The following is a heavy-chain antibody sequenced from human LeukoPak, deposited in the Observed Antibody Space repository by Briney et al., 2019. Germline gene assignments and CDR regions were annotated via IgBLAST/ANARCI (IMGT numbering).Heavy chain of an antibody. D-gene: IGHD3-22*01. CDR1: GFTFSSYA. Sequence: GGSLRLSCAASGFTFSSYAMSWVRQAPGKGLEWVSAISGSGGSTYYADSVKGRFTISRDNSKNTLYPQMNSLRAEDTAVYYCAKELVYYDSSGYSGYYFDYWGQGTLVTVSS. CDR2: ISGSGGST. J-gene: IGHJ4*02. CDR3: AKELVYYDSSGYSGYYFDY. V-gene: IGHV3-23*01.